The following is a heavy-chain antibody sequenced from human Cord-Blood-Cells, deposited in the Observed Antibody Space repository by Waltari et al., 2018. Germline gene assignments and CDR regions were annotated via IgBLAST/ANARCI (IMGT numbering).Heavy chain of an antibody. D-gene: IGHD5-18*01. CDR1: GGSISSSNW. V-gene: IGHV4-4*02. Sequence: QVQLQESGPGLVKPSGTLSLTCAVSGGSISSSNWWSWVRQPPGKGLEWIGEIYHSGSTNYNPYLTSRVTISVDKSKNQFSLKLSSVTAADTAVYYCARSPVDTAMVFDYWGQGTLVTVSS. CDR3: ARSPVDTAMVFDY. J-gene: IGHJ4*02. CDR2: IYHSGST.